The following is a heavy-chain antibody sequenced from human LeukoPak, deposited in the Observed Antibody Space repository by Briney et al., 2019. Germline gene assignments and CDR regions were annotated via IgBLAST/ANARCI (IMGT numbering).Heavy chain of an antibody. J-gene: IGHJ4*02. V-gene: IGHV3-21*01. Sequence: GGSLRLSCAASGFTFSSYSMNWVRQAPGKGLEWVSSIRSSSSYIYYADAVKGRFTISRDNAKNSLYLQMNSLRAEDTAVYYCARDGEGQGDYWGQGTLVTVSS. CDR3: ARDGEGQGDY. CDR1: GFTFSSYS. CDR2: IRSSSSYI. D-gene: IGHD3-10*01.